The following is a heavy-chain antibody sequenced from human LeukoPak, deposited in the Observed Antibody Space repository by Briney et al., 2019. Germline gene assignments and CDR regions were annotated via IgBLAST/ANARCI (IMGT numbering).Heavy chain of an antibody. CDR3: ARHSDSPNYPDTDSFDL. V-gene: IGHV3-53*01. D-gene: IGHD3-22*01. CDR1: GFSISNYY. CDR2: IYATGNT. Sequence: PGGSPRLSCAASGFSISNYYMFWARQAPGKGLEWVSVIYATGNTYYANSVKGRFTISRDNSENTLYLQMNSLRVGDTAVYYCARHSDSPNYPDTDSFDLWGQGTTVTVSS. J-gene: IGHJ3*01.